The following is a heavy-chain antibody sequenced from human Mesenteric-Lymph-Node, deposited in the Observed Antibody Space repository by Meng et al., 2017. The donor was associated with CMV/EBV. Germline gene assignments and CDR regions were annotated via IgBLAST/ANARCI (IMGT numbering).Heavy chain of an antibody. CDR2: IYDSGST. J-gene: IGHJ4*02. D-gene: IGHD2-2*01. V-gene: IGHV4-38-2*02. CDR3: ARDPGSSTSWADY. CDR1: GYSLSSGYY. Sequence: GSLRLSCTVSGYSLSSGYYWAWIRQPPGKGLEWIGRIYDSGSTFYNPSLRSRVTISVDTSKNQFSLKLTSVTAADTAVYYCARDPGSSTSWADYWGQGTLVTVSA.